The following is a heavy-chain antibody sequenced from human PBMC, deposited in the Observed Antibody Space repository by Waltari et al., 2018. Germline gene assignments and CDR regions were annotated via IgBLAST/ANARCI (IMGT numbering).Heavy chain of an antibody. CDR2: IYHSGST. D-gene: IGHD3-16*01. V-gene: IGHV4-38-2*01. J-gene: IGHJ4*02. CDR1: GYSISSGYY. CDR3: ARRGTRRLQGLRYDY. Sequence: QVQLQESGPGLVKPSETLSLTCAVSGYSISSGYYWGWIRQPPGKGLEWIGSIYHSGSTYYNPSLKRRVTISVDTSKNQFSLKLSSVTAADTAVYYCARRGTRRLQGLRYDYWGQGTLVTVSS.